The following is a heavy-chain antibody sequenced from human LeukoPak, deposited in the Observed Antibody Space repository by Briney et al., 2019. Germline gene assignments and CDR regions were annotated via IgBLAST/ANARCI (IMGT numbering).Heavy chain of an antibody. D-gene: IGHD2-2*01. J-gene: IGHJ4*02. Sequence: ASVKVSCKASGYTFTSYYMHWVRQAPGQGLEWMGIINPSGGSTSYAQKFQGRVTMTRDTSTSTVYMELSRLRSDDTAVYYCARAVVPAAFYFDYWGQGTLVTVSS. CDR2: INPSGGST. CDR3: ARAVVPAAFYFDY. CDR1: GYTFTSYY. V-gene: IGHV1-46*01.